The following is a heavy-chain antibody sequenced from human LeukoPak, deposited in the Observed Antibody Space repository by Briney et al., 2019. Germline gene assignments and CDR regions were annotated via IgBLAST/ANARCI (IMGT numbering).Heavy chain of an antibody. V-gene: IGHV4-39*07. CDR1: GGSISSSSYY. CDR3: ARDCLMFGSYFVCFDY. J-gene: IGHJ4*02. Sequence: NSSETLSLTCTVSGGSISSSSYYWGWIRQPPGKGLEWIGSIYYSGSTYYNPSLKSRVTISVDTSKNQFSLKLSSVTAADTAVYYCARDCLMFGSYFVCFDYWGQGTLVTVSS. D-gene: IGHD1-26*01. CDR2: IYYSGST.